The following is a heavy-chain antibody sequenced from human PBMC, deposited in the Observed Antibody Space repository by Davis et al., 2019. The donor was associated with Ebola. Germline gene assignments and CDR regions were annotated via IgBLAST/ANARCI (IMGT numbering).Heavy chain of an antibody. V-gene: IGHV4-39*01. CDR3: ARRRLWFGNPFDY. D-gene: IGHD3-10*01. CDR2: SYYSDST. Sequence: PSETLSLTCTVSGGSISSRSHYWGWIRQPPGKGLEWIGSSYYSDSTYYNPSLKSRVTISVDTSKNQFSLTLSSVTAADTAVYYCARRRLWFGNPFDYWGQGILVIVTS. J-gene: IGHJ4*02. CDR1: GGSISSRSHY.